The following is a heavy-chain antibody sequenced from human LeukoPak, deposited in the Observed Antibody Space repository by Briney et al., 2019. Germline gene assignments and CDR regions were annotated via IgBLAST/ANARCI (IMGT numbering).Heavy chain of an antibody. J-gene: IGHJ3*02. CDR3: ARGNGGIAVADTSAFDI. CDR1: GGSFSGYY. V-gene: IGHV4-34*01. D-gene: IGHD6-19*01. CDR2: INHSGST. Sequence: PSETLSLTCAVYGGSFSGYYWSWIRQPPGKGLEWIGEINHSGSTNYNPSLKSRVTISVDTSKNQFSLKLSSVTAADTAVYYCARGNGGIAVADTSAFDIWGQGTMVTVSS.